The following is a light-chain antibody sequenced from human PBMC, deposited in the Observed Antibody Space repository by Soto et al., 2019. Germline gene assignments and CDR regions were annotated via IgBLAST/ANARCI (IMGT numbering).Light chain of an antibody. J-gene: IGKJ1*01. Sequence: DIQMTQSPSSLSASVGDRVRFTCRASQNIGNSLNWYQQKPGKAPKFLIYAASNLQSGVPSRFRGSGSETDFTLTIESLQPEDFATYFCQQSYSTPQTFGQGTKVEIK. V-gene: IGKV1-39*01. CDR1: QNIGNS. CDR3: QQSYSTPQT. CDR2: AAS.